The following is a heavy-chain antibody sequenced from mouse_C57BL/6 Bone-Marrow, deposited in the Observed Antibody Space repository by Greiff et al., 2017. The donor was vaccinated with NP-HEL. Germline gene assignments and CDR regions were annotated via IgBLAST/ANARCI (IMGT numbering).Heavy chain of an antibody. CDR3: ARSLYGSTCGGDYYAMDY. CDR1: GYSFTDYN. Sequence: VQLQQSGPELVKPGASVKISCKASGYSFTDYNMNWVKQSNGKSLEWIGVINPNYGTTSYNQKFKGKATLTVDQSSSTAYMQLNSLTSEDSAVYYCARSLYGSTCGGDYYAMDYWGQGTSVTVSS. D-gene: IGHD1-1*01. J-gene: IGHJ4*01. V-gene: IGHV1-39*01. CDR2: INPNYGTT.